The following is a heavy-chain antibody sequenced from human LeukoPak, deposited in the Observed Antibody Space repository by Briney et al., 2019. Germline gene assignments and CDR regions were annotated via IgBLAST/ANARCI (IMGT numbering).Heavy chain of an antibody. V-gene: IGHV3-30*04. Sequence: GGSLRLSCAAAGFTFSTYVIHWVRQAPGKGLEWVGVISYDGSNEYSADSVKGRFTISRDNAKNSLYLQMNSLRAEDTAVYYCAREDRYFDLYYYYYMDVWGKGTTVTVSS. CDR1: GFTFSTYV. CDR3: AREDRYFDLYYYYYMDV. CDR2: ISYDGSNE. D-gene: IGHD3-9*01. J-gene: IGHJ6*03.